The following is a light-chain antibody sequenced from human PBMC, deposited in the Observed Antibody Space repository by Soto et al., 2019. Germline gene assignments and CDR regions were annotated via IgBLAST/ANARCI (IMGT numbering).Light chain of an antibody. Sequence: EIVMTQSPATPSVSPVSRATLSCRGSQSVSSNLAWYQQKPGQAPRLLIYGASTRATGIPARFSGSGSGTESTLTISSLQSEDFAVYYCQQYNNWPALTFGGGTKVDIK. CDR1: QSVSSN. J-gene: IGKJ4*01. CDR2: GAS. V-gene: IGKV3-15*01. CDR3: QQYNNWPALT.